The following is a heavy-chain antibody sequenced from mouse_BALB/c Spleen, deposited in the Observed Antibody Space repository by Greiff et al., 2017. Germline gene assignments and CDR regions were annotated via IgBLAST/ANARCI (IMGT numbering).Heavy chain of an antibody. CDR1: GYTFTDYA. CDR3: ARQEAGSSAAMDY. CDR2: ISTYYGDA. Sequence: VQLQQSGAELVRPGVSVKISCKGSGYTFTDYAMHWVKQSHAKSLEWIGVISTYYGDASYNQKFKGKATMTVDKSSHTAYMELARLTSEDSAIYYCARQEAGSSAAMDYWGQGTSVTVSS. V-gene: IGHV1S137*01. J-gene: IGHJ4*01. D-gene: IGHD1-1*01.